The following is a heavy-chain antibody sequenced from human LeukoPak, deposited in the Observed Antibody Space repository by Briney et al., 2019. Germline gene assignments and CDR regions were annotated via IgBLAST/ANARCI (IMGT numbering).Heavy chain of an antibody. CDR2: INHSGST. J-gene: IGHJ6*02. CDR1: GGSFSGYY. CDR3: ARLGPYYYGMDV. V-gene: IGHV4-34*01. Sequence: SETLSLTCAVYGGSFSGYYWSWIRQPPGKGLEWIGEINHSGSTNYNPSLKSRVTISVDTSKNQFSLKLSSVTAADTAVYYCARLGPYYYGMDVWGQGTTVAVSS.